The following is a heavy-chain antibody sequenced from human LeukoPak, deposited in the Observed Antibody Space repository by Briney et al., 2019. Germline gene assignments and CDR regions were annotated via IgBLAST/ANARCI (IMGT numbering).Heavy chain of an antibody. CDR2: INPNSGGT. J-gene: IGHJ4*02. D-gene: IGHD1-26*01. V-gene: IGHV1-2*02. CDR1: GYTFTGYY. Sequence: ASVKVSCKASGYTFTGYYMHWVRQAPGQGLEWMGWINPNSGGTNYAQKFQGRVTMTRDTSISTAYMELSRLRAEDTAVYYCAKGVGAKVRTYYFDYWGQGTLVTVSS. CDR3: AKGVGAKVRTYYFDY.